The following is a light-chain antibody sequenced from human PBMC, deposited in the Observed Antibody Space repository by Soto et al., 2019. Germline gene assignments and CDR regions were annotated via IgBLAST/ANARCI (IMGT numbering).Light chain of an antibody. CDR3: CSYTSSSTWV. CDR2: EVR. V-gene: IGLV2-14*01. Sequence: QSALTQPASVSGSPGQSITISCTGTGSDVGGYSYVSWYQQNPGKAPKLMLFEVRNRPSGVSNRFSGSKSGNTASLTISSLQPEDEGYYYCCSYTSSSTWVFGGGTKVTVL. J-gene: IGLJ3*02. CDR1: GSDVGGYSY.